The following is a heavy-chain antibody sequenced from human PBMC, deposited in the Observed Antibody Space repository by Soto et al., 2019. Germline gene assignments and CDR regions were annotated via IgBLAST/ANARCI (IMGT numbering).Heavy chain of an antibody. V-gene: IGHV1-2*04. CDR1: GSTFTGYY. CDR3: ARGEAAAGTHVYYYYYGMDV. Sequence: ASVKVSCKASGSTFTGYYMHWVRQAPGQGLEWMGWINPNSGGTNYAQKFQGWVTMTRDTSISTAYMELSRLRSDDTAVYYCARGEAAAGTHVYYYYYGMDVWGQGTTVTVSS. D-gene: IGHD6-13*01. J-gene: IGHJ6*02. CDR2: INPNSGGT.